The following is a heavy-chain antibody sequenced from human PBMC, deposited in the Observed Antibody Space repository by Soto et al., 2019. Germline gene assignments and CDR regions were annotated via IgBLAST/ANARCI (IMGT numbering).Heavy chain of an antibody. CDR3: ARDNDYVWWSYRYMVAGMDV. CDR1: GFTFSSYS. J-gene: IGHJ6*04. CDR2: ISSSSSYI. Sequence: GGSLRLSCAASGFTFSSYSMNWVRQAPGKGLEWVSSISSSSSYIYYADSVKGRFTISRDNAKNSLYLQMNSLRAEDTAVYYCARDNDYVWWSYRYMVAGMDVWGRGSTVNVSS. D-gene: IGHD3-16*02. V-gene: IGHV3-21*01.